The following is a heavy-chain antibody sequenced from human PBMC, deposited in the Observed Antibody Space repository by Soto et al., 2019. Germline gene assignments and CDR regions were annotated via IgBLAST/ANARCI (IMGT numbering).Heavy chain of an antibody. CDR2: IYPGDSDT. CDR3: ARQGRYQPYYYYYGMDV. V-gene: IGHV5-51*01. CDR1: GYSFTIYW. Sequence: GESLKISCKGSGYSFTIYWIGWVLQMPWKGLEWMGIIYPGDSDTRCSPSFQGQVTISADKSISTAYLQWSSLKASDTAMYYCARQGRYQPYYYYYGMDVWGQGTTVTVSS. D-gene: IGHD2-2*01. J-gene: IGHJ6*02.